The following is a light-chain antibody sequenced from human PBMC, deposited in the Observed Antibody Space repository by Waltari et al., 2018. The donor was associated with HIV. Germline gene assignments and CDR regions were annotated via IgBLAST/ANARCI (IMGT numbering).Light chain of an antibody. CDR3: EQYNSFPFT. CDR2: GAY. CDR1: DKIGAR. V-gene: IGKV1-8*01. Sequence: AIRMTQSPPSLSASTGDSVTISCRASDKIGARVAWYHQKPGKAPALLIFGAYSLQSGVPSRFSGRASGTEFALTISCVQAEEFGTCFCEQYNSFPFTFGQGTRLE. J-gene: IGKJ5*01.